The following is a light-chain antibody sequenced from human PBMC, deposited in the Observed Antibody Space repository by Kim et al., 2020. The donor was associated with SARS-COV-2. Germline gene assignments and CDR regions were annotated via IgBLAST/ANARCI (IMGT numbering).Light chain of an antibody. J-gene: IGKJ2*01. CDR1: QNVRSNY. CDR3: QQYDSTPQA. Sequence: EIVLTQSPGTLSLSPGERATLSCRASQNVRSNYLAWFQQKPGQPPRLVIYGASSRATGIPDRFSGSGSRTDFTLTISRLEPEDFAVYYCQQYDSTPQAFGQGNKLEI. CDR2: GAS. V-gene: IGKV3-20*01.